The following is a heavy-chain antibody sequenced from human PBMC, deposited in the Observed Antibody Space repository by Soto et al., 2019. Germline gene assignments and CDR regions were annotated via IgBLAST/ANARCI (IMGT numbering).Heavy chain of an antibody. D-gene: IGHD6-6*01. Sequence: GGSMRLSCAASGLTFSSYGMHWVRQAPGKGLEWVAVISYDGSNKYYADSVKGRFTISRDNSKNTLYLQMNSLRAEDTAVYYCAKEMYSSSSIYGMDVWGQGTTVTVSS. V-gene: IGHV3-30*18. J-gene: IGHJ6*02. CDR1: GLTFSSYG. CDR2: ISYDGSNK. CDR3: AKEMYSSSSIYGMDV.